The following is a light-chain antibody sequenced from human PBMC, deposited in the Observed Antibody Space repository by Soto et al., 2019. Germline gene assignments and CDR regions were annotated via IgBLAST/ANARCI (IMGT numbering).Light chain of an antibody. V-gene: IGLV1-40*01. CDR2: GDN. Sequence: QSVLTQPPSVSGAPGQRVTVSCTGSSSNIGAGYDVHWYQQFPGTAPTLLIFGDNNRPSGVPDRFSGSKSGTSASLAITGLQAEDEADYYCQSYDSRLSAHVFGTGTKVTVL. CDR1: SSNIGAGYD. CDR3: QSYDSRLSAHV. J-gene: IGLJ1*01.